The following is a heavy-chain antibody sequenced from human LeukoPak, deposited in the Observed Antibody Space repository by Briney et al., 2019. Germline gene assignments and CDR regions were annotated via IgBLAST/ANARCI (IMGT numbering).Heavy chain of an antibody. Sequence: GGSLRLSCAASGFTFSDYYMSWIRQAPGKGLEWVSYISSSGSTIYYADSVKGRFTISRDNAKNSLYLQMNSLRAEDTAVYYCARDRKAAGPSKTSIDYWGQGTLVTVSS. CDR2: ISSSGSTI. J-gene: IGHJ4*02. CDR1: GFTFSDYY. CDR3: ARDRKAAGPSKTSIDY. D-gene: IGHD6-13*01. V-gene: IGHV3-11*01.